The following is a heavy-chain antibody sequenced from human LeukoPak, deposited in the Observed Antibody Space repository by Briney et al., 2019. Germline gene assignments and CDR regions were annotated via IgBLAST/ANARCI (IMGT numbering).Heavy chain of an antibody. CDR3: AHRFWHYFDY. CDR1: GFSLTTSGVG. J-gene: IGHJ4*02. CDR2: INWNDGK. Sequence: SGPTLVNPTQTLTLTCTFSGFSLTTSGVGVNWLRQPPGKAPEWLALINWNDGKDYNPSLKRRLSITKDTSKNQVVLTMANMDPVDTATYFCAHRFWHYFDYWGQGTLVTVSS. V-gene: IGHV2-5*01.